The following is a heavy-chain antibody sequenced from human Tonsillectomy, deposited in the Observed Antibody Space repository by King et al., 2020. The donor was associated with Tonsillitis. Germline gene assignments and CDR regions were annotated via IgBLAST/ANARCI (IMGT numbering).Heavy chain of an antibody. J-gene: IGHJ4*02. Sequence: VQLVESGGGLVQPGGSLRLSCAASKFSFPTYTMNWFRQAPGKGLEWVSYINTASSTIYYADSVKGRFTMSRDNAKNSLYLQLNSLRAEDTAVYYCVREWYYDSSGYYGDYWGQGTLVTVSS. CDR3: VREWYYDSSGYYGDY. D-gene: IGHD3-22*01. CDR1: KFSFPTYT. CDR2: INTASSTI. V-gene: IGHV3-48*01.